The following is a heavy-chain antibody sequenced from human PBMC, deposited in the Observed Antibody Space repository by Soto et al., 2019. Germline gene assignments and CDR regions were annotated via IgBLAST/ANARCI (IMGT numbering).Heavy chain of an antibody. CDR1: GGTFSSYA. CDR2: IIPIFGTA. V-gene: IGHV1-69*13. D-gene: IGHD3-16*01. J-gene: IGHJ4*02. Sequence: VKVSCKASGGTFSSYAISWVRQAPGQGLEWMGGIIPIFGTANYAQKFQGRVTITADESTSTAYMELSSLRSEDTAVYYCARSARGPLVWDDFDYWGQGTLVTVSS. CDR3: ARSARGPLVWDDFDY.